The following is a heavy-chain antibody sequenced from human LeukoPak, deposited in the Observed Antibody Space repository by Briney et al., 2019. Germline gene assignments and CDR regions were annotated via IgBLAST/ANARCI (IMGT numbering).Heavy chain of an antibody. J-gene: IGHJ4*02. CDR3: ARGVFYYDTSGRGYYFDY. V-gene: IGHV4-4*07. Sequence: SETLSLTCTVSGGSIGSYYWSWLRQPAGKGREWIGRIYTSGGTVYNPSLKSRVTMSVDTSKNQFSLKLSSVTAADTAVYYCARGVFYYDTSGRGYYFDYWGQGTLVTVSS. CDR1: GGSIGSYY. D-gene: IGHD3-22*01. CDR2: IYTSGGT.